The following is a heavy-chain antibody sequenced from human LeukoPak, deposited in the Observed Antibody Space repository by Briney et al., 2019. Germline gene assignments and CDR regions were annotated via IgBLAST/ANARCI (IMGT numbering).Heavy chain of an antibody. CDR3: ARDGYDFWSGPGSFDY. CDR1: GYTFTSYD. V-gene: IGHV7-4-1*02. CDR2: INTNTGNP. J-gene: IGHJ4*02. D-gene: IGHD3-3*01. Sequence: ASVKVSCKASGYTFTSYDINWVRQAPGQGLEWMGWINTNTGNPTYAQGFTGRFVFSLDTSVSTAYLQISSLKAEDTAVYYCARDGYDFWSGPGSFDYWGQGTLVTVSS.